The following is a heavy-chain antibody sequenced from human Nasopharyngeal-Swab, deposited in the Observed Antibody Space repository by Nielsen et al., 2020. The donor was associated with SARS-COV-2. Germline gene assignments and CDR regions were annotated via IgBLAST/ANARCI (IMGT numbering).Heavy chain of an antibody. D-gene: IGHD6-13*01. CDR3: STVKNVASAAEY. Sequence: SCAASGFTFSNVWMTWVRQAPGKRLEWVGRGKSKSGGEETDYAAPVKGRFTLARDDSSNTLYLQMDSLKTKDTAIYYCSTVKNVASAAEYWVHGTLVTVSS. CDR1: GFTFSNVW. V-gene: IGHV3-15*05. J-gene: IGHJ4*01. CDR2: GKSKSGGEET.